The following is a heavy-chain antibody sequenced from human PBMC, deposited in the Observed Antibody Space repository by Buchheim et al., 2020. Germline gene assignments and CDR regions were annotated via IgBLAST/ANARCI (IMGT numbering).Heavy chain of an antibody. D-gene: IGHD5-24*01. J-gene: IGHJ4*02. CDR2: ISSSGSTI. CDR3: ARERRDGYNSYYFDY. Sequence: EVQLVESGGGLVQPGGSLRLSCAASGFTFSSYEMNWDRQAPGKGLEWVSYISSSGSTIYYADSVKGRFTISRDNAKNSLYLQMNSLRAEDTAVYYCARERRDGYNSYYFDYWGQGTL. V-gene: IGHV3-48*03. CDR1: GFTFSSYE.